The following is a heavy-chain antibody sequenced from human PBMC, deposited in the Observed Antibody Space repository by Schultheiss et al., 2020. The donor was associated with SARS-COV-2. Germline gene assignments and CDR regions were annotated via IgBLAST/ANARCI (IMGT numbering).Heavy chain of an antibody. CDR2: IYYSGST. Sequence: SETLSLTCTVSGGSVSSGSYYWSWIRQPPGKGLEWIGYIYYSGSTYYNPSLKSRVSIAIDTSKNQFSLKLSSVTAADTAVYYCARDLSGVVVSQPAYWGQGTLVTVSS. CDR3: ARDLSGVVVSQPAY. CDR1: GGSVSSGSYY. J-gene: IGHJ4*02. D-gene: IGHD2-2*01. V-gene: IGHV4-31*03.